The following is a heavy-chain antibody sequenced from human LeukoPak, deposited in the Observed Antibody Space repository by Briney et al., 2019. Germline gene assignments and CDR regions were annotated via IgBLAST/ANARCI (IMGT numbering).Heavy chain of an antibody. CDR2: INWNGGNT. Sequence: PGGSLRLSCAASGFTFEDYGMSWVRQPPGKGLEWVSGINWNGGNTGYADSVRGRFTISRDNAKNSLYLQMNSLRAEDTAVYYCARGILNFDYWGQGTLVTVSS. V-gene: IGHV3-20*04. CDR1: GFTFEDYG. CDR3: ARGILNFDY. J-gene: IGHJ4*02. D-gene: IGHD2-15*01.